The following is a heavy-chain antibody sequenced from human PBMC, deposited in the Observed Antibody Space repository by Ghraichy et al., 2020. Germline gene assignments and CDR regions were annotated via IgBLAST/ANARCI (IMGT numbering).Heavy chain of an antibody. Sequence: SETLSLTCTVSGGSISSSSYYWGWIRQPPGKGLEWIGSIYYSGSTYYNPSLKSRVTISVDTSKNQFSLKLSSVTAADTAVYYCARDRTGIAAAEGYFDYWGQGTLVTVSS. J-gene: IGHJ4*02. D-gene: IGHD6-13*01. CDR1: GGSISSSSYY. CDR2: IYYSGST. CDR3: ARDRTGIAAAEGYFDY. V-gene: IGHV4-39*07.